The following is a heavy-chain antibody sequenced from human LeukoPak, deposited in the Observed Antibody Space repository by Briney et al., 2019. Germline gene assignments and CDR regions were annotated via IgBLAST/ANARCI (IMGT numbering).Heavy chain of an antibody. CDR3: ASSKRFGELLKDGMDV. D-gene: IGHD3-10*01. Sequence: GGSLRLSCAASGFTFSSYAMHWVRQAPGKGLEWVAVISYDGSNKYYADSVKGRFTISRDNSKNTLYLQMNSLRAEDTAVYYCASSKRFGELLKDGMDVWGQGTTVTVSS. CDR2: ISYDGSNK. V-gene: IGHV3-30*14. CDR1: GFTFSSYA. J-gene: IGHJ6*02.